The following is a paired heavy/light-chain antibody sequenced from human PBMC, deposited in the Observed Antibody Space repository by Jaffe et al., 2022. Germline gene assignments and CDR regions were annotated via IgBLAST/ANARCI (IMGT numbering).Heavy chain of an antibody. CDR2: IYPGDSDT. CDR3: ARRGDGGWDAFDI. D-gene: IGHD6-19*01. Sequence: EVQLVQSGAEVKKPGESLKISCKGSGYSFTSYWIGWVRQMPGKGLEWMGIIYPGDSDTRYSPSFQGQVTISADKSISTAYLQWSSLKASDTAMYYCARRGDGGWDAFDIWGQGTMVTVSS. V-gene: IGHV5-51*03. J-gene: IGHJ3*02. CDR1: GYSFTSYW.
Light chain of an antibody. J-gene: IGKJ5*01. CDR2: AAS. CDR1: QGISSY. V-gene: IGKV1-9*01. Sequence: DIQLTQSPSFLSASVGDRVTITCRASQGISSYLAWYQQKPGKAPKLLIYAASTLQSGVPSRFSGSGSGTEFTLTISSLQPEDFATYYCQQLNSYLSITFGQGTRLEIK. CDR3: QQLNSYLSIT.